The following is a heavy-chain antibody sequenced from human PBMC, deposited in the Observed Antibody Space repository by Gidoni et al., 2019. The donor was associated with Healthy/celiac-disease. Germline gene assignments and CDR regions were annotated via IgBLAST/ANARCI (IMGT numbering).Heavy chain of an antibody. V-gene: IGHV3-49*04. Sequence: EVQLVESGGGLVPPGRSLRLSCTASGFTFGDYAMSWVRQAPGKGLEWVGFIRSKAYGGTTEYAASVKGRFTISRDDSKSIAYLQMNSLKTEDTAVYYCTRWGGYCSSTSCRPFGYWGQGTLVTVSS. CDR2: IRSKAYGGTT. J-gene: IGHJ4*02. CDR1: GFTFGDYA. D-gene: IGHD2-2*01. CDR3: TRWGGYCSSTSCRPFGY.